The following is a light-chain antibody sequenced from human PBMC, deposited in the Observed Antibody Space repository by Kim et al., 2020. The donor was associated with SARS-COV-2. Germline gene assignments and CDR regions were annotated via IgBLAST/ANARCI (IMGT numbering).Light chain of an antibody. CDR3: QQYHNWPPYT. Sequence: EIVMTQSPATLSVSPGERATLSCRASQSVYSNLAWYKQKPGQAPRLLIYGASTRATGVPARFSGSGSGTEFTLTISSLQSEDFAIYYCQQYHNWPPYTFGQGTKLEIK. J-gene: IGKJ2*01. CDR2: GAS. CDR1: QSVYSN. V-gene: IGKV3-15*01.